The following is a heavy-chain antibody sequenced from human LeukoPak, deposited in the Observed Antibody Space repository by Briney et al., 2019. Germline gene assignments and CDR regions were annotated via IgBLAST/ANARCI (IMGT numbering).Heavy chain of an antibody. CDR3: ARDYGGPTAFDI. CDR1: GGTFSSYA. V-gene: IGHV1-69*13. D-gene: IGHD4-23*01. Sequence: ASVKVSCKASGGTFSSYAISWVRQAPGQGLEWMGGIIPIFGTANYAQKFQGRVTITADESTSTAYMELSRLRSDDTAVYYCARDYGGPTAFDIWGQGTMVTVSS. J-gene: IGHJ3*02. CDR2: IIPIFGTA.